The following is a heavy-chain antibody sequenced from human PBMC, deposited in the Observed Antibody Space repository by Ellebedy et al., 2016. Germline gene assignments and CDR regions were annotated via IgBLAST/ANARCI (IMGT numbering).Heavy chain of an antibody. Sequence: GESLKISXAASGFTFSSYGMHWVRQAPGKGLEWVAVISYDGSNKYYADSVKGRFTISRDNSKNTLYLQMNSLRAEDTAVYYCARDSMDVWGKGTTVTVSS. J-gene: IGHJ6*04. CDR1: GFTFSSYG. V-gene: IGHV3-30*03. CDR2: ISYDGSNK. CDR3: ARDSMDV.